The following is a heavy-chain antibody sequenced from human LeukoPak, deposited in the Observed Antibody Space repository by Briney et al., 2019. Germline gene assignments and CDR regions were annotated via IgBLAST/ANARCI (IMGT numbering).Heavy chain of an antibody. CDR3: ARYGKTTVAAWGFDY. J-gene: IGHJ4*02. CDR1: GGSITSYY. D-gene: IGHD4-23*01. V-gene: IGHV4-59*01. CDR2: MHYSGTT. Sequence: SETLSLTCTVSGGSITSYYWNWIRQPPGKGLEWIGYMHYSGTTNYNPSLKSRVTISADTSKNQFSLKLTSVTAADTAVYYCARYGKTTVAAWGFDYWGQGTLVTVSS.